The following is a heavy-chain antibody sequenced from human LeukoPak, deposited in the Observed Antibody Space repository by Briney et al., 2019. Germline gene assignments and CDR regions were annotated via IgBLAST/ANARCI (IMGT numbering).Heavy chain of an antibody. J-gene: IGHJ3*02. V-gene: IGHV3-66*01. CDR1: GFTVSTNH. CDR3: ARRILLSGFDI. D-gene: IGHD3-10*01. CDR2: LYPSGTT. Sequence: GESLRLSCSVSGFTVSTNHMVGVGQAPAKGLECVSVLYPSGTTQYAVSVRGRFTISRDISKNTLYLQMNSLRDEDTAVYFCARRILLSGFDIWGRGTMDSV.